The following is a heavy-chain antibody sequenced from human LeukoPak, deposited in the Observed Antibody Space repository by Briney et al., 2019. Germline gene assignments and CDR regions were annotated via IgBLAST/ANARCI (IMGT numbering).Heavy chain of an antibody. Sequence: ASVKVSCKASGYTFTSYAMNWVRQAPGQGLEWMGWINTNTGNPTYAQGFTGRFVFSLDTSVNTAYLQISSLKAEDTAVYYCVRDPRTGTGKVVDIWGQGTMVTVSS. CDR1: GYTFTSYA. J-gene: IGHJ3*02. CDR3: VRDPRTGTGKVVDI. D-gene: IGHD1-1*01. V-gene: IGHV7-4-1*02. CDR2: INTNTGNP.